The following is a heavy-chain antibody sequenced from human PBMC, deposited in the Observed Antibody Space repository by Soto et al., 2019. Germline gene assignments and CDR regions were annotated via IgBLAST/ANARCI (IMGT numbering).Heavy chain of an antibody. D-gene: IGHD3-9*01. Sequence: SETLSLTCTVSGGSISSSSYYWGWIRQPPGKGLEWIGSIYYSGSTYYNPSLKSRVTISVDTSKNQFSLKLSSVTAADTAVYYCARPPSDILTGGYFDYWGQGTLVTVSS. CDR2: IYYSGST. CDR3: ARPPSDILTGGYFDY. CDR1: GGSISSSSYY. V-gene: IGHV4-39*01. J-gene: IGHJ4*02.